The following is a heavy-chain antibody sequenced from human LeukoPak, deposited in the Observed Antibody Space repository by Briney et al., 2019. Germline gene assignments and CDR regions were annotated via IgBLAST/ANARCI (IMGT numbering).Heavy chain of an antibody. D-gene: IGHD3-3*01. CDR2: INHSGST. J-gene: IGHJ6*02. V-gene: IGHV4-34*01. CDR3: ARALYYDLWTAPTYGLDV. Sequence: SETLSLTCAVYGGSFSGYYWSWIRQPPGKGLEWIGEINHSGSTNYNPSLKSRVTISIDTSKNQFSLKLSSVTAADTAVYYCARALYYDLWTAPTYGLDVWGQGTTVTVSS. CDR1: GGSFSGYY.